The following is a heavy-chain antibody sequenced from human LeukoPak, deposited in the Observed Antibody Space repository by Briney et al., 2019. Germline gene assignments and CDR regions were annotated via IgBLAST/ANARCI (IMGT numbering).Heavy chain of an antibody. V-gene: IGHV4-34*01. Sequence: PSETLSLTCAVYGGSFSGYYWSWIRQPPGKGLEWIGEINHSGSTNYNPSLKSRVTISVDTSKNQFSLKLSSVTAADTAVYYCARSRIDGYHILDFDYWGQGTLVTVSS. CDR1: GGSFSGYY. CDR3: ARSRIDGYHILDFDY. CDR2: INHSGST. D-gene: IGHD5-24*01. J-gene: IGHJ4*02.